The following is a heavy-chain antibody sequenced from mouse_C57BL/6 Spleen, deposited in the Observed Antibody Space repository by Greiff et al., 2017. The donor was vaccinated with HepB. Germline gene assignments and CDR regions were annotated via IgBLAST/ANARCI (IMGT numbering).Heavy chain of an antibody. CDR2: IYPGDGDT. D-gene: IGHD2-3*01. J-gene: IGHJ1*03. V-gene: IGHV1-82*01. CDR3: ARWLLRDWYFDV. Sequence: SGPELVKPGASVKISCKASGYAFSSSWMNWVKQRPGKGLEWIGRIYPGDGDTNYNGKFKGKATLTADKSSSTAYMQLSSLTSEDSAVYFCARWLLRDWYFDVWGTGTTVTVSS. CDR1: GYAFSSSW.